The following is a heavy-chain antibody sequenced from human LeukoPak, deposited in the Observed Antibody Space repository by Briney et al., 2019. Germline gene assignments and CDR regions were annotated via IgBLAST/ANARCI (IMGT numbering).Heavy chain of an antibody. V-gene: IGHV4-59*01. CDR2: IYYSGST. D-gene: IGHD6-13*01. J-gene: IGHJ3*02. CDR1: GGSISSYY. CDR3: ARDRGSIAAPVLDAFDI. Sequence: SQTLSLTCTVSGGSISSYYWSWIRQPPGKGLEWIGYIYYSGSTNYNPSLKSRVTISVDTSKNQFSLKLSSVTAADTAVYYCARDRGSIAAPVLDAFDIWGQGKWSPSLQ.